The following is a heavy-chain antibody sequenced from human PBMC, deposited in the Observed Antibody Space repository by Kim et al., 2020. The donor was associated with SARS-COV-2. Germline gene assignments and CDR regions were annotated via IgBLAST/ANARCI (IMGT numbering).Heavy chain of an antibody. Sequence: GGSLRLSCAASGFTFSSYSMNWVRQAPGKGLEWVSSISTSSSYIYYADSVKGRFTISRDNAKNSLYLQMNSLRAEDTAVYYCARDAPPYYDILTGYYNPLYYYYGMDVWGQGTTVTVSS. CDR2: ISTSSSYI. V-gene: IGHV3-21*01. CDR1: GFTFSSYS. J-gene: IGHJ6*02. D-gene: IGHD3-9*01. CDR3: ARDAPPYYDILTGYYNPLYYYYGMDV.